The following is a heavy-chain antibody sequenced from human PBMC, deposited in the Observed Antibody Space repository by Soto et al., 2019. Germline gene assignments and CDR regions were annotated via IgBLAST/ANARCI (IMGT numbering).Heavy chain of an antibody. Sequence: GGSLRLSCASSGFTFSSYAMSLVRQAPGKGLEWVSAISGSGGSTYYADSVKGRFTISRDNSKNTLYLQMNSLRAEDTAVYYCAKAEGPLPYYYYGMDVWGQGTTVTVSS. CDR1: GFTFSSYA. J-gene: IGHJ6*02. V-gene: IGHV3-23*01. CDR2: ISGSGGST. CDR3: AKAEGPLPYYYYGMDV.